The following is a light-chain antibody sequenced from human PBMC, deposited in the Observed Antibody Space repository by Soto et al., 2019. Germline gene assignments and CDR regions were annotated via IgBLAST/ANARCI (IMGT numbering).Light chain of an antibody. V-gene: IGKV3-15*01. CDR2: GAS. J-gene: IGKJ2*01. CDR3: QQYNDWPRT. CDR1: QSVTIS. Sequence: ETVMTQSPATLSVSPGERATLSCRASQSVTISLAWYQQKPGQTPTLLIYGASSRATGTPVRFSGSGSGTEFTLTISSLQSEDFAVYYCQQYNDWPRTFGQGTKLEIK.